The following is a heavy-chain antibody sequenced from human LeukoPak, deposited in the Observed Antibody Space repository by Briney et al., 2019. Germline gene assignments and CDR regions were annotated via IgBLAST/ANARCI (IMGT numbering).Heavy chain of an antibody. Sequence: SETLSLTCAVSGYSITSGYYWGWIRQPPGKGLEWIGSIYHSGTSYYNPSLKSRVTISVDTSKNHFSLKLSSVTAADTAVYYCARDPSVVYDAFDIWGQGTMVTVSS. CDR1: GYSITSGYY. CDR3: ARDPSVVYDAFDI. V-gene: IGHV4-38-2*02. CDR2: IYHSGTS. D-gene: IGHD2-8*02. J-gene: IGHJ3*02.